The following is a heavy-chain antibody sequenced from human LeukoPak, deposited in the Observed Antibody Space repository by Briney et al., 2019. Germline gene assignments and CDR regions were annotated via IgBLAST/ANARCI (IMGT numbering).Heavy chain of an antibody. CDR1: GYTFTSYD. Sequence: GASVKVSCKASGYTFTSYDINWVRQATGQGLEWMGWMNPNSGNTGYAQKFQGRVTSTRNTSISTAYMELSSLRSEDPAVYYCARVEVNGDRLLFDYWGQGTLVTVSS. J-gene: IGHJ4*02. V-gene: IGHV1-8*01. CDR2: MNPNSGNT. D-gene: IGHD4-17*01. CDR3: ARVEVNGDRLLFDY.